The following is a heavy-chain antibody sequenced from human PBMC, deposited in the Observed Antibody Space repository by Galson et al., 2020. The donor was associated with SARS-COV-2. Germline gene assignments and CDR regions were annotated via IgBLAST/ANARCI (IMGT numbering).Heavy chain of an antibody. Sequence: ASETLSLTCTVSGGSISSYYWSWIRQPPGKGLEWIGYIYYSGSTNYNPSLKSRVTISVDTSKNQFSLKLSSVTAADPAVYYGARAILGVSPVDWYQPRYWFDPWGQGTLVTVSS. V-gene: IGHV4-59*01. CDR1: GGSISSYY. CDR2: IYYSGST. D-gene: IGHD3-9*01. J-gene: IGHJ5*02. CDR3: ARAILGVSPVDWYQPRYWFDP.